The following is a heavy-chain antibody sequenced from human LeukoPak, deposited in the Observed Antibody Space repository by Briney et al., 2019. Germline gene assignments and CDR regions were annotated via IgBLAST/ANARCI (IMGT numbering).Heavy chain of an antibody. D-gene: IGHD6-6*01. CDR2: ISPTGSTT. V-gene: IGHV3-74*01. J-gene: IGHJ4*02. CDR1: GFSFSGHW. CDR3: ARGPNSNWSGLDF. Sequence: GGSLRLSCTASGFSFSGHWMHWARQLPGKGLVWVSRISPTGSTTSHADSVKGRFTVSRDNAKNTLYLQVNNLRAEDTAVYYCARGPNSNWSGLDFWGQGTLLTVSS.